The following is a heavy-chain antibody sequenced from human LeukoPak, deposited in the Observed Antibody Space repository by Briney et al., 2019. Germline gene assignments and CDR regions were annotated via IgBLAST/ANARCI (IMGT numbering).Heavy chain of an antibody. V-gene: IGHV4-34*01. CDR2: IDHSGST. CDR3: ARGPEGLDAFDI. Sequence: SETLSLPCAVYGGSFSGYYWSWIRQPPGKGLEWVGEIDHSGSTNYNPSLKSRVTISVDTSKNQFSLRLSSVTAADTAVYYCARGPEGLDAFDIWGQGTMVTVSS. J-gene: IGHJ3*02. D-gene: IGHD3/OR15-3a*01. CDR1: GGSFSGYY.